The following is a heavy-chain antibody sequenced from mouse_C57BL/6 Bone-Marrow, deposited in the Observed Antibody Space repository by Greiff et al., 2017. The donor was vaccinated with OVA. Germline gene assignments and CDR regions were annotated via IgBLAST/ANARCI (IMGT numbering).Heavy chain of an antibody. Sequence: VQLKQSGPELVKPGASVKMSCKASGYTFTDYHMHWVKQSHGKSLEWIGYINPNNGGTSYNQKFKGKATLTVNKSSSTAYMELRSLTSEDSAVYYCASRWLPLPYYFDYWGQGTTLTVSS. CDR1: GYTFTDYH. V-gene: IGHV1-22*01. CDR3: ASRWLPLPYYFDY. CDR2: INPNNGGT. D-gene: IGHD2-3*01. J-gene: IGHJ2*01.